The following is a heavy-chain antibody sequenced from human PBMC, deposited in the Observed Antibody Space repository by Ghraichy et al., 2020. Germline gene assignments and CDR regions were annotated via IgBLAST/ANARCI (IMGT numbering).Heavy chain of an antibody. CDR2: TYYRSKWYY. CDR3: AKRGALGTLDI. J-gene: IGHJ3*02. V-gene: IGHV6-1*01. CDR1: GDSVSSDTAT. D-gene: IGHD3-16*01. Sequence: SQTLSLTCVISGDSVSSDTATWNWIRQSPSRGLEWLGRTYYRSKWYYDYGTSVKSRASISPDTSKNQFSLQLNFVTPEGTAVYYCAKRGALGTLDIWGQGTMVTVSP.